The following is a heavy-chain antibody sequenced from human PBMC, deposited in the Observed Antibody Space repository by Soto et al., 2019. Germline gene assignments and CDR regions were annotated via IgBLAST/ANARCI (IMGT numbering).Heavy chain of an antibody. CDR2: IRNTPYGGTT. V-gene: IGHV3-49*04. Sequence: GGALRLPWNCSGFRFREHAMTWVRQAPGQALEWLGFIRNTPYGGTTDYPSSVRGRFTISRDDSESIAYLQMNSLKPEDSRVSYCSRGSFGYYGPWGPGTLVTVSS. CDR1: GFRFREHA. CDR3: SRGSFGYYGP. D-gene: IGHD2-2*03. J-gene: IGHJ5*02.